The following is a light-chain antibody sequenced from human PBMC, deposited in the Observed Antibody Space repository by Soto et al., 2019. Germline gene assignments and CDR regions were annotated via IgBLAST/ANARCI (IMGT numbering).Light chain of an antibody. J-gene: IGLJ1*01. CDR3: SSYTRNNNFV. Sequence: QSALTQPPSASGSPGQSVTISCTGTSSDVGGYKYVSWYQQHPGKAPKLMIYEVNKRPSGVPDRFSGSKSGNTASLTVSGLQAEDEADYYCSSYTRNNNFVFGTGTKLTVL. CDR2: EVN. CDR1: SSDVGGYKY. V-gene: IGLV2-8*01.